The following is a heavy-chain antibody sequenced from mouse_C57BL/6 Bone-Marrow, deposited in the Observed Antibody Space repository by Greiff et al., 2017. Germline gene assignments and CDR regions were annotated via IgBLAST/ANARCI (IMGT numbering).Heavy chain of an antibody. CDR1: GFTFSSYA. J-gene: IGHJ3*01. V-gene: IGHV5-4*01. D-gene: IGHD2-4*01. CDR3: AREGYDYTWFAY. Sequence: DVQLVESGGGLVKPGGSLKLSCAASGFTFSSYAMSWVRQTPEKRLEWVATISDGGSYTYYPDNVTGRFTISRDNAKNNLYLQMSHLKSEDTAMYYCAREGYDYTWFAYWGQGTLVTVSA. CDR2: ISDGGSYT.